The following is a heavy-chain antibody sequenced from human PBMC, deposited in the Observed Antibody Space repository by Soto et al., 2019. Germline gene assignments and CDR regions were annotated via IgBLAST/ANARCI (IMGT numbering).Heavy chain of an antibody. CDR1: GFSFSNYG. CDR3: VKAQERSAQYFAVVITAFDF. CDR2: ISHDGNSH. V-gene: IGHV3-30*18. Sequence: QVHLGESGGGVVQPGRSLRLSCEGSGFSFSNYGIHWVRQAPGKGLEWVAVISHDGNSHHLADSVRGRFTISRDNSKNTGFLHMTSLRREDSAVYHCVKAQERSAQYFAVVITAFDFWGQGTMVTVSS. J-gene: IGHJ3*01. D-gene: IGHD3-22*01.